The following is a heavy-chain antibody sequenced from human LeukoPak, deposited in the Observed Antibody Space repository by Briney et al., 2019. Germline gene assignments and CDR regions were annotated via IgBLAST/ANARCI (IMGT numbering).Heavy chain of an antibody. D-gene: IGHD3-22*01. V-gene: IGHV3-21*01. CDR3: ARDGDSSGYYAAFDI. CDR1: GFTFSSYS. CDR2: ISGNSRYI. Sequence: GGSLRLSCAASGFTFSSYSMNWVRQAPGKGLEWVSCISGNSRYIYYADSVKGRFTISRDNAKNSLFLQMNSLRDEDTAVYYCARDGDSSGYYAAFDIWGQGTMVTVSS. J-gene: IGHJ3*02.